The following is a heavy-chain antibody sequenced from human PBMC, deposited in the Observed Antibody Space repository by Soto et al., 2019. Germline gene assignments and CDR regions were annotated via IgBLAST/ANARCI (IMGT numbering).Heavy chain of an antibody. CDR2: IIPLFGTT. D-gene: IGHD6-13*01. CDR3: ARAAIHGSSWYGWFVP. J-gene: IGHJ5*02. V-gene: IGHV1-69*01. Sequence: QVQLVQSGSEVKLPGSSVKVSCKTSGGTFSRHAINWVRQAPGQGLEWMGVIIPLFGTTNYAQKIKGRVTISADESTSTAYIVLSSRTSEDAAVFYCARAAIHGSSWYGWFVPWGQGILVTFSS. CDR1: GGTFSRHA.